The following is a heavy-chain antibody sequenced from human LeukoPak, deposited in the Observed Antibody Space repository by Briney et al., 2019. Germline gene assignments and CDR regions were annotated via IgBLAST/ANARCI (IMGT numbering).Heavy chain of an antibody. D-gene: IGHD4-17*01. CDR2: INPVNGKT. CDR3: ARAIWTSTVTTYYFDY. Sequence: ASVRVSCKASGYSLPHYAIQGVHPAPGQRVDGMGWINPVNGKTKYPQNFQGRVTITRDTYVSTAYMELSGLRSEDTAVYYCARAIWTSTVTTYYFDYWGQGALVIVSS. CDR1: GYSLPHYA. V-gene: IGHV1-3*01. J-gene: IGHJ4*02.